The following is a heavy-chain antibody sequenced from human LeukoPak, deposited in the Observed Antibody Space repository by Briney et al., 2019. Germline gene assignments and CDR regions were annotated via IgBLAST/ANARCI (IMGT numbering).Heavy chain of an antibody. CDR2: IYTSGST. V-gene: IGHV4-4*09. D-gene: IGHD6-13*01. CDR1: GGSISSYY. J-gene: IGHJ6*03. CDR3: AKSSSWYTSYYYMDV. Sequence: KPSETLSLTCTVSGGSISSYYWSWIRQPPGKGLEWIGSIYTSGSTNYNTSLKSRLNISIDTSKNQFSLKLSSVTAADTAVYYCAKSSSWYTSYYYMDVWGKGTTVTVSS.